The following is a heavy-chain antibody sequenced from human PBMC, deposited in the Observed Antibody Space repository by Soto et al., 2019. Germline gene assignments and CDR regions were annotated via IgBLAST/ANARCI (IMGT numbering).Heavy chain of an antibody. J-gene: IGHJ5*02. CDR1: GSTFSSYS. D-gene: IGHD1-26*01. Sequence: AGGSLRLSCAASGSTFSSYSMNWVRQAPGKGLEWVSYISSSSSTIYYADSVKGRFTISRDNAKNSLYLQMNSLRDEDTAVYYCARESISPISGSYYHWGQGTLVTVSS. CDR3: ARESISPISGSYYH. CDR2: ISSSSSTI. V-gene: IGHV3-48*02.